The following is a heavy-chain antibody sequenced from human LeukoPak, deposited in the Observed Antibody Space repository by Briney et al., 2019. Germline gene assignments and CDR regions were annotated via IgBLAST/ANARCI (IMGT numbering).Heavy chain of an antibody. CDR3: ARDRGGSSSWYFWFDP. V-gene: IGHV1-2*02. Sequence: GASGKVSWKAAGDTFTGYYMHWGRQAPGQGLEWMGWINPNSGGTNYAQKFQGRVTMTRDTSISTAYMELSRLRSDDTAVYYCARDRGGSSSWYFWFDPWGQGTLVTVSS. CDR2: INPNSGGT. D-gene: IGHD6-13*01. J-gene: IGHJ5*02. CDR1: GDTFTGYY.